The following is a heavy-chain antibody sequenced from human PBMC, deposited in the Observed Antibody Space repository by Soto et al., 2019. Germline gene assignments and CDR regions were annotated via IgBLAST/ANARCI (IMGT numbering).Heavy chain of an antibody. CDR2: VYYSGST. CDR1: GGSISSHS. V-gene: IGHV4-59*11. D-gene: IGHD6-6*01. J-gene: IGHJ4*02. Sequence: PSETLSLTCTVSGGSISSHSWSWIRQPPGEGLEWIGHVYYSGSTNYNPSLKSRVTISVDTSKNQFSLKLTSVTAADTAVYYCAAPPRYWGQGTLVTV. CDR3: AAPPRY.